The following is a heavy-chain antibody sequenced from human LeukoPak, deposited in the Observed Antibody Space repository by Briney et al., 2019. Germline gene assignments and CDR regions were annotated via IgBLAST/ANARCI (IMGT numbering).Heavy chain of an antibody. V-gene: IGHV3-74*01. J-gene: IGHJ3*02. Sequence: GGSLRLSCAASGFTFNTYWMHWVRQGPGKGRVWVSRIYRDGSRTTYTHSVRGRFTISGDNAKNTLYLQMNSLRAEDTAMYYCARSGRGGAFDIWGQGTMVTVSS. CDR1: GFTFNTYW. D-gene: IGHD1-26*01. CDR3: ARSGRGGAFDI. CDR2: IYRDGSRT.